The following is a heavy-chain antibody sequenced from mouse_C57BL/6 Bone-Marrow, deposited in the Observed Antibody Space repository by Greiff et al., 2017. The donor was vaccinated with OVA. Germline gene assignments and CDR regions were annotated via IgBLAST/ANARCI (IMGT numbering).Heavy chain of an antibody. CDR1: GYTFTSYW. Sequence: QVQLQQPGAELVKPGASVKLSCKASGYTFTSYWMQWVKQRPGQGLEWIGEIDPSDSYTNYNQKFKGKATLTVDPSSSTADMQLSSLTSEDSAVYYCARGYGNYGYFDVWGTGTTVTVSS. CDR2: IDPSDSYT. V-gene: IGHV1-50*01. D-gene: IGHD2-10*02. J-gene: IGHJ1*03. CDR3: ARGYGNYGYFDV.